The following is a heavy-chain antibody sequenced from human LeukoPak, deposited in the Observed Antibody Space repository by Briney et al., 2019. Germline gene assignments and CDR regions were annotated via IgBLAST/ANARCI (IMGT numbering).Heavy chain of an antibody. CDR3: ARESGYYGMDV. Sequence: ASVKVSCKASGYPLTSNAMNWVRQPPGQGLEWMGWTNTNTGNPTYAQGFTGRFVFSLDTSVSTAYLQISSLKAEDTAVYYCARESGYYGMDVWGQGTTVTVSS. CDR2: TNTNTGNP. V-gene: IGHV7-4-1*02. CDR1: GYPLTSNA. D-gene: IGHD2-15*01. J-gene: IGHJ6*02.